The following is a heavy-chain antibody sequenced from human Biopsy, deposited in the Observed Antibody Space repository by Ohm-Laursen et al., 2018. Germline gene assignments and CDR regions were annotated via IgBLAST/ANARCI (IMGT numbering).Heavy chain of an antibody. V-gene: IGHV1-69*01. Sequence: GSSVKVSCKASGDSFTSYAIGWVRQAPGQGLEWMGGIIPIPNVATYAQKFQGRITITADESTSTAYMELNSLTSDDTAVYFCARGEGSSWIDPWGHGTLVTVSS. CDR1: GDSFTSYA. CDR2: IIPIPNVA. J-gene: IGHJ5*02. D-gene: IGHD1-26*01. CDR3: ARGEGSSWIDP.